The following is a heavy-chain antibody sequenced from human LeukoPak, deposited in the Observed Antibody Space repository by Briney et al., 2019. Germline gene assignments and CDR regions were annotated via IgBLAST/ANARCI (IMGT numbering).Heavy chain of an antibody. CDR2: INHSGST. D-gene: IGHD6-19*01. V-gene: IGHV4-34*01. CDR3: ARGCYSSGWYPLYYYYGMDV. Sequence: SETLSLTCAVYGGSFSGYYWSWIRQPPGKGLEWIGEINHSGSTNCNPSLKSRVTISVDTSKNQFSLKLSSVTAADTAEYYCARGCYSSGWYPLYYYYGMDVWGQGTTVTVSS. CDR1: GGSFSGYY. J-gene: IGHJ6*02.